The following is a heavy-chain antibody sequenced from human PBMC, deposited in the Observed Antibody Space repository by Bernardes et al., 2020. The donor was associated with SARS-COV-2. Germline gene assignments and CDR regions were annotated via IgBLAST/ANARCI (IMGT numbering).Heavy chain of an antibody. CDR1: GYTFISYY. V-gene: IGHV1-46*01. CDR2: INPSGGNT. D-gene: IGHD6-6*01. Sequence: ASVKVSCKASGYTFISYYMHWVRQAPGQGLEWMGAINPSGGNTDYAQKFQGRVTMTRDTSTSTVYMLLSSLGSEDTAVYYCARPFLSSSSLYFQYWGQGTLVTVSS. CDR3: ARPFLSSSSLYFQY. J-gene: IGHJ1*01.